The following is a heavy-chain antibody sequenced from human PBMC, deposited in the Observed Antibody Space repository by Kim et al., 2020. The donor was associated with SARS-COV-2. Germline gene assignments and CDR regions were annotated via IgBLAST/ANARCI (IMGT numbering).Heavy chain of an antibody. D-gene: IGHD3-3*01. V-gene: IGHV4-59*13. J-gene: IGHJ3*02. CDR2: IYYSGST. Sequence: SETLSLTCTVSGGSINSYYWSWIRQPPGKGLEWIGYIYYSGSTTYNPSLKSRVTISVDTSKNQFSLKLSSVTAADTAVYFCARWRGSRYDIWGQGTMVTVSS. CDR3: ARWRGSRYDI. CDR1: GGSINSYY.